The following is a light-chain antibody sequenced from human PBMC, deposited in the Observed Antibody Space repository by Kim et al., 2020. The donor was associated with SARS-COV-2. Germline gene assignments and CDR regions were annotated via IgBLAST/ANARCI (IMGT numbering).Light chain of an antibody. J-gene: IGKJ1*01. Sequence: PGERATLSCRASQSVNKNYLAWYQQKPDQAPRLLIYGASTRTTSIPDRFSGSGSGTDFTLTISRLEPEDFAVYYCQQYGTSPPWAFGQGTKVDIK. CDR1: QSVNKNY. V-gene: IGKV3-20*01. CDR2: GAS. CDR3: QQYGTSPPWA.